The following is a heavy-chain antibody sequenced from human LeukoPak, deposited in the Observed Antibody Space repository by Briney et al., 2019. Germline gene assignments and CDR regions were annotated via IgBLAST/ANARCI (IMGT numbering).Heavy chain of an antibody. V-gene: IGHV3-23*01. J-gene: IGHJ4*02. CDR1: GITLSNYG. CDR3: AKRGVVIRVFLVGFHKEANYFDS. Sequence: GGSLRLSCAVSGITLSNYGMSWVRQAPGKGLEWVAGISGSGGGTHYADPVKGRFTISRDNSRNTLFLQMNSLRAEDTAVYFCAKRGVVIRVFLVGFHKEANYFDSWGQGALVTVSS. D-gene: IGHD3-10*01. CDR2: ISGSGGGT.